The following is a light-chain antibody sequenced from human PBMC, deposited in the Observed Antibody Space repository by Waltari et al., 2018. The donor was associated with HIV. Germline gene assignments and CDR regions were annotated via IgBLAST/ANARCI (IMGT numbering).Light chain of an antibody. J-gene: IGLJ3*02. CDR1: SRDVGGSKS. CDR3: NSYAGSNNWV. V-gene: IGLV2-8*01. CDR2: EVN. Sequence: QSALTQPPSASGSPGQSVNISCTGTSRDVGGSKSVSWYQQHPGKAPKLMIYEVNKRPSGVPDRFSGSKSANTASLTVSGLQADDEADYYCNSYAGSNNWVFGGGTKLTVL.